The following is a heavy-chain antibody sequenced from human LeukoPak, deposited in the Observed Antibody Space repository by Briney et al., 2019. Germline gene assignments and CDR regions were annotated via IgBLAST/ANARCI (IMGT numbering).Heavy chain of an antibody. Sequence: ASVKVSCKVSGYTLTELSMHWVRQAPGKGLEWMGGFDPEDGETIYAQKFQGRVTMTEDTSTDTAYMELSSLRSEDTAAYYCATFGGRWLHHDYWGQGTLVTVSS. CDR2: FDPEDGET. CDR3: ATFGGRWLHHDY. D-gene: IGHD5-24*01. V-gene: IGHV1-24*01. CDR1: GYTLTELS. J-gene: IGHJ4*02.